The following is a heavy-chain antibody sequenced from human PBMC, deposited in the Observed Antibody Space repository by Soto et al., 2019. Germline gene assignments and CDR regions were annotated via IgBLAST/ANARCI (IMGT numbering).Heavy chain of an antibody. V-gene: IGHV6-1*01. CDR3: SRSGIGAARPDWYFDL. J-gene: IGHJ2*01. Sequence: QSQTLSLTCAISGDSVSSNSAAWNWIRQSPSRGLEWLGRTYYRSKWYNDYAVSVKSRITINPDTSKNQFSLQLNSVTPEDTAVYYCSRSGIGAARPDWYFDLWGRGTLVTVSS. CDR1: GDSVSSNSAA. D-gene: IGHD6-6*01. CDR2: TYYRSKWYN.